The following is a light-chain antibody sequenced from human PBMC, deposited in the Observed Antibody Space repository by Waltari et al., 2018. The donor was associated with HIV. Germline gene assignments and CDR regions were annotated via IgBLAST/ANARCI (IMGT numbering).Light chain of an antibody. CDR3: ASWDDSLSIVV. CDR1: SSNAGRHY. J-gene: IGLJ2*01. V-gene: IGLV1-47*01. CDR2: MTN. Sequence: QSVLTQPPSASGTPGQRITLSCSGSSSNAGRHYVYWYQQLPGTAPKVLIFMTNQRPSGVPDRFSASKSGTSASLAISGLRSEDEADYYCASWDDSLSIVVFGGGTKLTVL.